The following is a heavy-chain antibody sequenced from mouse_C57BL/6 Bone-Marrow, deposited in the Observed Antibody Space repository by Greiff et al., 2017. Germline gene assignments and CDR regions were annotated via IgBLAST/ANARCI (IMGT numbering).Heavy chain of an antibody. CDR3: TTKIYYDYDWFAY. D-gene: IGHD2-4*01. Sequence: VQLKQSGAELVRPGASVKLSCTASGFNIKDDYMHWVKQRPEQGLEWIGWIDPENGDTEYASKFQGKATITADTSSNTAYLQRSSLTSEDTAVYYCTTKIYYDYDWFAYWGQGTLVTVSA. CDR2: IDPENGDT. J-gene: IGHJ3*01. V-gene: IGHV14-4*01. CDR1: GFNIKDDY.